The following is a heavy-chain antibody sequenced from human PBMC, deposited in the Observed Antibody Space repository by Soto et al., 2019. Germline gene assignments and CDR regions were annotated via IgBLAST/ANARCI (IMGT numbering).Heavy chain of an antibody. V-gene: IGHV5-51*01. Sequence: GESLKISCKGSEYSFITYWIGWVRQMPGKGLEWMGIIYPGDSDTRYSPSFQGQVTISVDKSISTAYLQWSSLKASDTAIYYCARTAGAHNYYFDYWGQGTLVTVS. CDR1: EYSFITYW. J-gene: IGHJ4*02. CDR2: IYPGDSDT. CDR3: ARTAGAHNYYFDY. D-gene: IGHD1-20*01.